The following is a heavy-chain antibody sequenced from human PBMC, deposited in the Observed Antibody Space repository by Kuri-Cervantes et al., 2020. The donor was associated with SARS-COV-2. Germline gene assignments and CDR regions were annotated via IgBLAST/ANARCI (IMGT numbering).Heavy chain of an antibody. V-gene: IGHV3-23*01. CDR1: GFTFSSYA. D-gene: IGHD2-2*01. CDR3: AKDLGVPAAIETFYYYYGMDV. Sequence: GESLKISCAASGFTFSSYAMSWVRQAPGKGLEWVSAISGSGGSTYYADSVKGRFTISRDNSKNTLYLQMNSLRAEDTAVYYCAKDLGVPAAIETFYYYYGMDVWGQGTTVTVSS. J-gene: IGHJ6*02. CDR2: ISGSGGST.